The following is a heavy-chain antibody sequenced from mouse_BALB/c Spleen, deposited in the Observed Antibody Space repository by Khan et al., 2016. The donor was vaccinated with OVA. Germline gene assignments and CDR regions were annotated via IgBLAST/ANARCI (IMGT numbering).Heavy chain of an antibody. CDR3: ARTGGPYGGYFGYFDV. Sequence: QVQLQQSGAELARPGASVKLSCKASGYTFTSYWMQWVKQRPGQGLEWIGAIYPGDGDTRYTQKFKGKATLTAAKSSSTAYMQLSTLASEDSAVFYCARTGGPYGGYFGYFDVWGAGTTVTVSS. J-gene: IGHJ1*01. D-gene: IGHD2-3*01. V-gene: IGHV1-87*01. CDR2: IYPGDGDT. CDR1: GYTFTSYW.